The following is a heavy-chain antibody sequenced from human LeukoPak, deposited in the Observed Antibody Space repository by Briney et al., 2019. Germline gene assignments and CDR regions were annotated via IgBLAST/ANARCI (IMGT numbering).Heavy chain of an antibody. CDR2: ICAAGAHT. Sequence: GGSLRLSCAASGFRFSYHDMHWVRQAPGKGLEFVSSICAAGAHTFYADSVKGRFTISRDNFQSTMYLQMDGLRPDASAVYYCARELGGTKTGGFDMRGQGTVGPVS. D-gene: IGHD1-14*01. CDR3: ARELGGTKTGGFDM. CDR1: GFRFSYHD. V-gene: IGHV3-64*02. J-gene: IGHJ3*02.